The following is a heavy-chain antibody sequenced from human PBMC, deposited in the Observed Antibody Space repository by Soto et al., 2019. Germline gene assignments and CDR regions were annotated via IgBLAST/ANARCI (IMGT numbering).Heavy chain of an antibody. D-gene: IGHD2-21*02. CDR3: AKGFIVVVTAIRPDDNFDV. Sequence: EVQLLESGGGLVQPGGSLRLSCAASGFTFNTYAMNWVRQVPGKGLEWVASISGGGGSTYYADSVKGRFTISRDTSKNTLYLQMNSLSAEDTAVYYCAKGFIVVVTAIRPDDNFDVWGQGTIVTVSS. J-gene: IGHJ3*01. V-gene: IGHV3-23*01. CDR1: GFTFNTYA. CDR2: ISGGGGST.